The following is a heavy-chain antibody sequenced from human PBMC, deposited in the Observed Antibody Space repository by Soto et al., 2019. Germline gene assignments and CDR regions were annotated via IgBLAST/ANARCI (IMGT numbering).Heavy chain of an antibody. D-gene: IGHD3-9*01. V-gene: IGHV4-39*01. J-gene: IGHJ4*02. CDR1: GGSISSSSYY. CDR2: IYYSGST. Sequence: SETLSLTCTVSGGSISSSSYYWGWIRQPPGKGLEWIGSIYYSGSTYYNPSLKSRVTISVDTSKNQISLKLSSVTAADTAVYYCARYPLPYYDILTSIDYWGQGTLVTVSS. CDR3: ARYPLPYYDILTSIDY.